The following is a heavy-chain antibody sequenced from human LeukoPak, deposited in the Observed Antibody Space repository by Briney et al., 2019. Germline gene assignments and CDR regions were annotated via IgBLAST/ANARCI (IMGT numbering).Heavy chain of an antibody. CDR3: ARGDILTGPIIRGLYFDY. V-gene: IGHV1-18*01. Sequence: ASVKVSCKASGYTFTSYGISWVRPAPGQGLEWMGWISAYNGNTNYAQKLQGRVTMTTDTSTSTAYMELRSLRSDDTAVYYCARGDILTGPIIRGLYFDYWGQGTLVTVSS. CDR2: ISAYNGNT. D-gene: IGHD3-9*01. CDR1: GYTFTSYG. J-gene: IGHJ4*02.